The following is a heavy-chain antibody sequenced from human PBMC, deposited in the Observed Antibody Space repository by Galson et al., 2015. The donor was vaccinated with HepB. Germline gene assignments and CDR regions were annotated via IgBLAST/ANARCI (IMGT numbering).Heavy chain of an antibody. J-gene: IGHJ4*02. Sequence: SLRLSCAASGVTFSNYGFHWVRQAPGKGLEWVTVISYDGRNKHYADSVKGRFTISRDSSKNTLYLQMNSLRAEDTALYYCAKDPYLYSALAGTMAGFDYWGQGTLVTVSS. D-gene: IGHD6-19*01. CDR2: ISYDGRNK. CDR3: AKDPYLYSALAGTMAGFDY. CDR1: GVTFSNYG. V-gene: IGHV3-30*18.